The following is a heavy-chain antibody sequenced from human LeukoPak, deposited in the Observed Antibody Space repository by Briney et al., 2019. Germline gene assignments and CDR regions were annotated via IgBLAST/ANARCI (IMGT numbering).Heavy chain of an antibody. V-gene: IGHV1-18*03. J-gene: IGHJ4*02. D-gene: IGHD5-18*01. CDR2: ITTYNGNT. Sequence: ASVKVSCRASGYXLTTYGITWVRQAPGQGLEWMGGITTYNGNTNYARKLQGRVTMTTDTPTRTAYMELRSLRSDDMAVYYCAREDSATVDYWGQGTLVTVSS. CDR1: GYXLTTYG. CDR3: AREDSATVDY.